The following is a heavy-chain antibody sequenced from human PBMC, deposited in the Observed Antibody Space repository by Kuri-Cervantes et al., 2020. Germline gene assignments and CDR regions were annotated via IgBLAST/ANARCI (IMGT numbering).Heavy chain of an antibody. V-gene: IGHV4-39*01. D-gene: IGHD3-9*01. CDR2: IYYSGST. CDR1: GGSISSSSYY. J-gene: IGHJ6*02. Sequence: ESLKISCTVSGGSISSSSYYWGWIRQPPGKGLEWIGSIYYSGSTYYNPSLKSRVTISVDTSKNQFSLKLSSVTAADTAGYYCARHFARLRYFDYGMDVWGQGTTVTVSS. CDR3: ARHFARLRYFDYGMDV.